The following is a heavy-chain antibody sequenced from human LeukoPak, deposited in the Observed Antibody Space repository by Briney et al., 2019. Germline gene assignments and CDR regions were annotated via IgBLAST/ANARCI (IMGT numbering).Heavy chain of an antibody. CDR1: GGSISSSSYY. CDR2: IYYSGST. J-gene: IGHJ5*02. V-gene: IGHV4-39*01. D-gene: IGHD3-3*01. CDR3: ARIERITIFGAAKHNWIDP. Sequence: PSGTLSLTCTVSGGSISSSSYYWGWIRQPPGKGLEWIGTIYYSGSTYYNPSLKSRVTISVDTSRNQFSLKLTSVTAAETALYYCARIERITIFGAAKHNWIDPWGQGTLVTVSS.